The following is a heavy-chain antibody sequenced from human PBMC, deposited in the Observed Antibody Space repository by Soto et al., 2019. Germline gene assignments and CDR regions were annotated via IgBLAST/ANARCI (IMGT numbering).Heavy chain of an antibody. CDR2: IYYSGST. CDR1: GGSISSYY. V-gene: IGHV4-59*08. Sequence: QVQLQESGPGLVKPSETLSLTCTVSGGSISSYYWSWIRQPPGKGLEWIGYIYYSGSTNYNPSLKSRVTISVDTSKNQFSLKLGSVTAADTAVYYCARHRRDFDYWGQGTLVTVSS. CDR3: ARHRRDFDY. J-gene: IGHJ4*02.